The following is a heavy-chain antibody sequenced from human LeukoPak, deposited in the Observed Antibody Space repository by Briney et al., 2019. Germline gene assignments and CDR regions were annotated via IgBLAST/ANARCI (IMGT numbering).Heavy chain of an antibody. V-gene: IGHV5-51*01. CDR2: NHPGDSDT. J-gene: IGHJ4*02. CDR3: ARGHRDGYSYDY. D-gene: IGHD5-24*01. Sequence: GESLKISCKGSGYNFPTYWIAWVRQMPGKGLEWMGFNHPGDSDTRYSPSFQGQVTISGDTSISTAYLQWSSLEASDTAIYYCARGHRDGYSYDYWGQGTLVTVSS. CDR1: GYNFPTYW.